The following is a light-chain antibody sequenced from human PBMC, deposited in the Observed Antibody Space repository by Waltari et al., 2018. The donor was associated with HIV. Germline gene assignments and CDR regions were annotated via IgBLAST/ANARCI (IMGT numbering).Light chain of an antibody. Sequence: DIQMTQSPSTLSASVGDRVTITCRASQSISSWLAWYQQEPGKAPKLLIYEASTLQSGFPSRFSGSGSGTEFTLTISSLQPNDFATYYCQQYNSYSWTFGQGTKVDIK. CDR2: EAS. V-gene: IGKV1-5*03. J-gene: IGKJ1*01. CDR1: QSISSW. CDR3: QQYNSYSWT.